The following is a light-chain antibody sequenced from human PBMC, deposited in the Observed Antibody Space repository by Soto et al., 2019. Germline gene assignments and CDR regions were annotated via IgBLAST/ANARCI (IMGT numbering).Light chain of an antibody. Sequence: DIQMTQSPSILSASVGDRVTITCRASQSISSWLAWYQQKPGKAPKLLIYDASSLESGVPSRFSGIGSGTEFTLTISSLQPEDFASYYCLQDYGDSWTFGQGTKVDIK. V-gene: IGKV1-5*01. J-gene: IGKJ1*01. CDR1: QSISSW. CDR2: DAS. CDR3: LQDYGDSWT.